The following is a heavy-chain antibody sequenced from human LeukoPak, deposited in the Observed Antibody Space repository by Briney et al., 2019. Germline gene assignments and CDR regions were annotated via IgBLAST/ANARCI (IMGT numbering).Heavy chain of an antibody. CDR3: ARGLSGSYYNPFDY. J-gene: IGHJ4*02. CDR2: ISGYNGDT. Sequence: ASVKVSCKASSYTFTHYGMSWVRQASGQGLEWMRWISGYNGDTNYAQKFQDRVTMTTDTSTSTAYMELRSLRSDDTAVYYCARGLSGSYYNPFDYWGQGSLVTVSS. CDR1: SYTFTHYG. D-gene: IGHD3-10*01. V-gene: IGHV1-18*04.